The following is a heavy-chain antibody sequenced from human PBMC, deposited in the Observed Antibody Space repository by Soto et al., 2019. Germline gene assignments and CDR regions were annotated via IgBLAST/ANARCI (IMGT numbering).Heavy chain of an antibody. CDR2: ISWNSETI. D-gene: IGHD2-2*01. J-gene: IGHJ4*02. Sequence: GGSLRLSCAASGFTVDDYAMHWVRQAPGKGLEWVSGISWNSETIDYADSVKGRFTISRDNSKNTLYLQMNSLRAEDTAVYYCARDYLVVPHRVIDYWGQGTLVTVSS. CDR3: ARDYLVVPHRVIDY. CDR1: GFTVDDYA. V-gene: IGHV3-9*01.